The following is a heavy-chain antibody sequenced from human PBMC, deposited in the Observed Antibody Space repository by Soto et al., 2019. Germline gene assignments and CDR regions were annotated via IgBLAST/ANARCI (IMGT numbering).Heavy chain of an antibody. CDR2: ISYDGRNQ. Sequence: QVQVVESGGGVVQPGRSLRLSCAASGFTLSGYGMHWVRQAPGKGLEWVAVISYDGRNQYYADSVKGRFTVSRDNSKSTLYLQMYSLGVEDSAVYYCAKGGSSSARYFDYWGQGTLVTVSS. CDR1: GFTLSGYG. J-gene: IGHJ4*02. CDR3: AKGGSSSARYFDY. V-gene: IGHV3-30*18. D-gene: IGHD6-6*01.